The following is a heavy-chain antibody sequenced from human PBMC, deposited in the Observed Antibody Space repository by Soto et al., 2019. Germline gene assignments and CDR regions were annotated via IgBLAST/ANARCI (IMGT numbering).Heavy chain of an antibody. D-gene: IGHD2-2*01. J-gene: IGHJ4*02. CDR1: GFIFSNAW. CDR2: IKSKADGGTT. Sequence: GGSLRLSCAASGFIFSNAWINWVRQAPGKGLEWVGRIKSKADGGTTDFAAPVKGRFAISRDDSKNMMYMEMSSLRTEDTAVYYCVIGHIVRAVPAAYHANFDYWGQGTLVPVSS. V-gene: IGHV3-15*07. CDR3: VIGHIVRAVPAAYHANFDY.